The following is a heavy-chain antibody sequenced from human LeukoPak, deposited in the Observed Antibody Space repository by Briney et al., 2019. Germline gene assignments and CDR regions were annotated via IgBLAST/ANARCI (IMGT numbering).Heavy chain of an antibody. Sequence: ASVKVSCKASGYTFTSYDINWVRQATGQGLEWMGWMNPNSGNTGYAQKFQGRVTMTRNTSISTDYMELSSLRSEDTAVYYCARGRGRRVEWWSSGDYWGQGTLVTVSS. CDR2: MNPNSGNT. CDR3: ARGRGRRVEWWSSGDY. J-gene: IGHJ4*02. D-gene: IGHD2-15*01. V-gene: IGHV1-8*01. CDR1: GYTFTSYD.